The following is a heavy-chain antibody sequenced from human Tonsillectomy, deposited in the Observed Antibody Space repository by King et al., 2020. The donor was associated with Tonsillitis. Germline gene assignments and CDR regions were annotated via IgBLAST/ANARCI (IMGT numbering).Heavy chain of an antibody. CDR2: IYPGDSDT. CDR1: GYRFTNYW. V-gene: IGHV5-51*01. J-gene: IGHJ4*02. D-gene: IGHD3-22*01. Sequence: QLVQSGAEVKKPGESLKISCKGSGYRFTNYWIGWVRQMPGKGLEWMGIIYPGDSDTRYSPSFQGQVTISADKSISTAYLQWSSLKASDTAMYYCAGPEGGGVYYYDRGNFGSSHPFDYGGQGTLVTVSS. CDR3: AGPEGGGVYYYDRGNFGSSHPFDY.